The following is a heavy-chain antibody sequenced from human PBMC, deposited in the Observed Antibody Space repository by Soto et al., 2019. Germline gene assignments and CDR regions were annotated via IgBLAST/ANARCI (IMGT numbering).Heavy chain of an antibody. J-gene: IGHJ6*02. CDR3: SRGGAYSSSRYSGTRPPSYYGMDV. D-gene: IGHD6-13*01. Sequence: ASVKVSCKASGYTFTSYAMHWVRQAPGQRLEWMGWINAGNGNTKYSQKFQGRVTITRDTSASTAYMELSSLRSEDTAVYYCSRGGAYSSSRYSGTRPPSYYGMDVWGQGTTVTVSS. V-gene: IGHV1-3*01. CDR2: INAGNGNT. CDR1: GYTFTSYA.